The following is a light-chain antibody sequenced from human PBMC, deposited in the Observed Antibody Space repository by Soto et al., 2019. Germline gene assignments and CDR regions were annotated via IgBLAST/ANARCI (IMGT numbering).Light chain of an antibody. CDR2: EVS. CDR3: CSNSVSSIRYV. CDR1: TSDIGSYNY. V-gene: IGLV2-14*01. Sequence: QSVLTQPASVSGSPGQSITISCTGTTSDIGSYNYVSWYQQHPGKAPKLLIYEVSSRASGVSNRFSGSKSGNTASPTISGLQAEDEADYYCCSNSVSSIRYVFGTGTKLTVL. J-gene: IGLJ1*01.